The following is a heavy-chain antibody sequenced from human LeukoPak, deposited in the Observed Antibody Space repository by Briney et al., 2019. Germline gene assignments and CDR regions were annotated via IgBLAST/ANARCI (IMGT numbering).Heavy chain of an antibody. CDR2: ISHDGAST. D-gene: IGHD3-16*01. CDR3: AKYGSGQLWLLGWYFDF. CDR1: GYTFYNYA. J-gene: IGHJ2*01. V-gene: IGHV3-23*01. Sequence: GGSQRLSCAASGYTFYNYAVTWVRQAPRKWREWVSSISHDGASTHYADSVKGRFTISRDNSKNTVFLQMDSLRAEDTAVYFCAKYGSGQLWLLGWYFDFWGRGTLVSVSS.